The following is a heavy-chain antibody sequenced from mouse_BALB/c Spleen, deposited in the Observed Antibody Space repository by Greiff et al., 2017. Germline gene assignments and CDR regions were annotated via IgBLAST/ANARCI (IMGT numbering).Heavy chain of an antibody. D-gene: IGHD1-1*01. CDR3: ARMGSSYPYFDV. CDR2: ISYSGST. J-gene: IGHJ1*01. CDR1: GYSITSDYA. Sequence: EVKVEESGPGLVKPSQSLSLTCTVTGYSITSDYAWNWIRQFPGNKLEWMGYISYSGSTSYNPSLKSRISITRDTSKNQFFLQLNSVTTEDTATYYCARMGSSYPYFDVWGAGTTVTVSS. V-gene: IGHV3-2*02.